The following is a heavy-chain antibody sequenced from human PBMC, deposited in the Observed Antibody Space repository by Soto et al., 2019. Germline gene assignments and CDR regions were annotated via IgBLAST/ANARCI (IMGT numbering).Heavy chain of an antibody. V-gene: IGHV4-34*01. CDR3: ARRHYDFWSGYYWHY. D-gene: IGHD3-3*01. J-gene: IGHJ4*02. CDR2: INHSGST. CDR1: GGSFNDYY. Sequence: SETLSLTCAVYGGSFNDYYWSWIRQPPGEGLEWIGEINHSGSTYYNPSLKSRVTISVDTSKNQFSLKLSSVTAADTAVYYCARRHYDFWSGYYWHYWGQGTLVTVSS.